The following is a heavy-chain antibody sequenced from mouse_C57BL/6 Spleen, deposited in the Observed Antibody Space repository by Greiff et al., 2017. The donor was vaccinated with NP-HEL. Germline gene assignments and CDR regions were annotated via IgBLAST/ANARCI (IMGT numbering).Heavy chain of an antibody. Sequence: QVQLQQSGAELAKPGASVKLSCKASGYTFTSYWMHWVKQRPGQGLEWIGYINPSSGYTKYNQKFKDKATLTADKSSSTAYMQLSSLTYEDSAVYYCARSITTVVAKGAYYYAMDYWGQGTSVTVSS. J-gene: IGHJ4*01. CDR3: ARSITTVVAKGAYYYAMDY. D-gene: IGHD1-1*01. V-gene: IGHV1-7*01. CDR1: GYTFTSYW. CDR2: INPSSGYT.